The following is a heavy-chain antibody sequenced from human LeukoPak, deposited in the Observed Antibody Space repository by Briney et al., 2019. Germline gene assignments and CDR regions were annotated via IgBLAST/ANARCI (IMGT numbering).Heavy chain of an antibody. CDR1: GFTFSSYW. D-gene: IGHD3-9*01. J-gene: IGHJ4*02. CDR3: AKDPWIVTERTGYYFDY. V-gene: IGHV3-23*01. Sequence: PGGSLRLSCAASGFTFSSYWMSWVRQAPGKGLEWVSAISGSGGSTYYADSVKGRFTISRDNSKNTLYLQMNSLRAEDTAVYYCAKDPWIVTERTGYYFDYWGQGTLVTVSS. CDR2: ISGSGGST.